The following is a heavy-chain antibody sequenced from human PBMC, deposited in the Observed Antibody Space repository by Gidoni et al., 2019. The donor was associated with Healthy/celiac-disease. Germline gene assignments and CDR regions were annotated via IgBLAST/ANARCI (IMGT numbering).Heavy chain of an antibody. CDR1: GGSISSSSYY. D-gene: IGHD6-6*01. CDR2: IYYSGST. Sequence: QLQLQESGAGLVKPSETLSLTCAVSGGSISSSSYYWGWIRQPPGKGLEWIGSIYYSGSTYYNPSLKSRVTISVDTSKNQFSLKLSSVTAADTAVYYCARRRKMKYSSSSSVNWFDPWGQGTLVTVSS. CDR3: ARRRKMKYSSSSSVNWFDP. V-gene: IGHV4-39*01. J-gene: IGHJ5*02.